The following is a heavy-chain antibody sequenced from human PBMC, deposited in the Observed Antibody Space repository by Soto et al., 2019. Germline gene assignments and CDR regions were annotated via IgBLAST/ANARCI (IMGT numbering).Heavy chain of an antibody. D-gene: IGHD5-12*01. J-gene: IGHJ4*02. CDR2: IDPSDSYT. Sequence: GESLKISCKGSGYSFTSYWISWVRQMPGKGLEWMGRIDPSDSYTNYSPSFQGHVTISADKSISTAYLQWSSLKASDTAMYYCARHAGMATIRFWCQGSLVSVSS. CDR1: GYSFTSYW. CDR3: ARHAGMATIRF. V-gene: IGHV5-10-1*01.